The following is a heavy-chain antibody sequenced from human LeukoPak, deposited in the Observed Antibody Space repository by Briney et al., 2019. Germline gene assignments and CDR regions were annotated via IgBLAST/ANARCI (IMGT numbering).Heavy chain of an antibody. J-gene: IGHJ4*02. D-gene: IGHD2-2*01. V-gene: IGHV1-2*02. CDR2: INPNSGGT. CDR3: ARGWVGYCTSTNCRDY. CDR1: GYTFLGYF. Sequence: ASVKVSCKASGYTFLGYFMHWVRQAPGQGPEWMGWINPNSGGTNYAQKFQGRVTVSRDTSISTAYMELSSLRSDDTAVYYCARGWVGYCTSTNCRDYWGQGTLVTVSS.